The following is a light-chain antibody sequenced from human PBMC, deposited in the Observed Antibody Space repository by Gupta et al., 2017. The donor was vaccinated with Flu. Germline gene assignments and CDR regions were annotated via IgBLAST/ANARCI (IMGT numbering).Light chain of an antibody. CDR1: SSNIETNA. Sequence: QSVLTQPPSVSAPPGQRVTISCSGRSSNIETNAVNWYQHVPGKAPTLLIYYNDLLSSGVSDRFSGSKSGTSASLAITGLQSEDEGDYSCAAWDDTLNGYVFGTGTKVTVL. J-gene: IGLJ1*01. CDR3: AAWDDTLNGYV. V-gene: IGLV1-36*01. CDR2: YND.